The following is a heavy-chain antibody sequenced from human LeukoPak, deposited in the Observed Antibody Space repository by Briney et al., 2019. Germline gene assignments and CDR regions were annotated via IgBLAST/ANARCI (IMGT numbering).Heavy chain of an antibody. D-gene: IGHD6-13*01. J-gene: IGHJ4*02. CDR2: IYYSGST. CDR3: ARAGSSWYTSGVDY. Sequence: SQTLSLTCTVSGGSISSGGYYWRWIRQHPGKGLEWIGYIYYSGSTYYNPSLKSRVTISVDTSKNQFSLKLSSVTAADTAVYYCARAGSSWYTSGVDYWGQGTLVTVSS. CDR1: GGSISSGGYY. V-gene: IGHV4-31*03.